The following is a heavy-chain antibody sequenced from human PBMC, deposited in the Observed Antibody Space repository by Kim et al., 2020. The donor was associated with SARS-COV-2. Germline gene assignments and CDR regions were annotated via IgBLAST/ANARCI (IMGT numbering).Heavy chain of an antibody. CDR1: GFTVSSNY. CDR2: IYSGGST. CDR3: ARVSIAVDPYGMDV. J-gene: IGHJ6*02. Sequence: GGSLRLSCAASGFTVSSNYMSWVRQAPGKGLEWVSVIYSGGSTYYADSVKGRFTISRDNSKNTLYLQMNSLRAEDTAVYYCARVSIAVDPYGMDVWGQGTTVTVAS. D-gene: IGHD6-19*01. V-gene: IGHV3-53*01.